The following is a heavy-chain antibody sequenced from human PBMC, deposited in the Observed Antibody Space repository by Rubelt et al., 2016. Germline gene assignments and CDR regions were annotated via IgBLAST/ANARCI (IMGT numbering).Heavy chain of an antibody. CDR1: GYTFTGYY. CDR2: INPNSGCT. D-gene: IGHD2-8*01. CDR3: ARGNGY. J-gene: IGHJ4*02. Sequence: QVQLVQSGAEVKKPGSSVKVSCKASGYTFTGYYMHWVRQAPGQGLEWRGWINPNSGCTSDAQKFQGRFTMTRDTAISTAYMELSRLRSDDTAVYYCARGNGYWGQGTLVTVSS. V-gene: IGHV1-2*02.